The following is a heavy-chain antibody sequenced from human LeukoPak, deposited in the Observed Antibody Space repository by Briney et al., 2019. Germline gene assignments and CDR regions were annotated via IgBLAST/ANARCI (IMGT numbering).Heavy chain of an antibody. CDR3: ASAQVAYWCGVSCEGMDV. Sequence: GGYLRLSCAAPGFTFSTYSMDWVRQAPGKGLEWVASISTSHRYKYYADSVKGRITISSANARNSLYLQMSRRTAEDQEQCYCASAQVAYWCGVSCEGMDVWGQGTTVTVSS. J-gene: IGHJ6*01. CDR2: ISTSHRYK. CDR1: GFTFSTYS. D-gene: IGHD2-15*01. V-gene: IGHV3-21*01.